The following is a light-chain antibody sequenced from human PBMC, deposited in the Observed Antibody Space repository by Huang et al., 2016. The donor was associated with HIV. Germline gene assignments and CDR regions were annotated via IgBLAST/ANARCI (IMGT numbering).Light chain of an antibody. J-gene: IGKJ1*01. V-gene: IGKV1-27*01. CDR1: QDIDAY. CDR3: QKYNDVPRT. Sequence: DIQMTQSPSSLSASIGDRITISCRASQDIDAYLAWYQHKPGKVPNLLIYAASTLQSGVPSRCSGSGSGTNFTLTIGSLQPEDVGSYYCQKYNDVPRTFGHGTKVEIK. CDR2: AAS.